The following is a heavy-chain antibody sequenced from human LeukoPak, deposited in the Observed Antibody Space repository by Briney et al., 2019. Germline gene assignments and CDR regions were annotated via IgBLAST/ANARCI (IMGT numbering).Heavy chain of an antibody. CDR3: ARAVYYYDSSGYYGVSYYGMDV. CDR1: GGSVSSNSAA. V-gene: IGHV6-1*01. CDR2: TYYRSKWYN. J-gene: IGHJ6*02. D-gene: IGHD3-22*01. Sequence: SQTLSLTCAISGGSVSSNSAAWNWIRQSPSRGLEWLGRTYYRSKWYNDYAVSVKSRIAINPDTSKNQFSLQLNSVTPEDTAVYYCARAVYYYDSSGYYGVSYYGMDVWGQGTTVTVSS.